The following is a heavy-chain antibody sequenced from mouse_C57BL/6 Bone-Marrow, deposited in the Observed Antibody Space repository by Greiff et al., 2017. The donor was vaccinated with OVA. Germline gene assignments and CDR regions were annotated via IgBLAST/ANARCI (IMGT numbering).Heavy chain of an antibody. CDR1: GYAFSSSW. J-gene: IGHJ3*01. CDR2: IYPGDGDT. Sequence: QVQLQQSGPELVKPGASVKISCKASGYAFSSSWMNWVKQRPGKGLEWIGRIYPGDGDTNYNGKFKGKATLTADKSSSTAYMQLSSLTSEDSAVYFCARSGCYKRAYWGQGTLVTVSA. CDR3: ARSGCYKRAY. V-gene: IGHV1-82*01. D-gene: IGHD1-3*01.